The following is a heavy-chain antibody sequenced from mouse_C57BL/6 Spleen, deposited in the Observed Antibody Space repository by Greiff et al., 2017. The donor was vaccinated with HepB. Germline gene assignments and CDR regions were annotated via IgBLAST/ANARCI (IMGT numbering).Heavy chain of an antibody. J-gene: IGHJ4*01. CDR1: GYSFTGYY. D-gene: IGHD4-1*01. Sequence: EVQLQQSGPELVKPGASVKISCKASGYSFTGYYMNWVKQSPEKSLEWIGEINPSTGGTTYNQKFKAKATLTVDKSSSTAYMQLKSLTSEDSAVYYCARALGRDYYAMDYWGQGTSVTVSS. CDR2: INPSTGGT. CDR3: ARALGRDYYAMDY. V-gene: IGHV1-42*01.